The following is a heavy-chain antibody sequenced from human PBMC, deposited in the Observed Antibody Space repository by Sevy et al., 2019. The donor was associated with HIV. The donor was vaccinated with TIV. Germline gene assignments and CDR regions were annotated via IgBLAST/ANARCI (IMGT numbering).Heavy chain of an antibody. D-gene: IGHD3-16*01. CDR3: VKDPRKDVGSLGDYFDH. V-gene: IGHV3-43D*03. J-gene: IGHJ1*01. CDR2: INWDGSSA. Sequence: GGSLRLSCEASGFTFGNYAMHWVRQGPGKGLEWVSVINWDGSSAYYEDTVEGRFSISRDNSKNSLYVEMSSLTVEDTAFYYCVKDPRKDVGSLGDYFDHWGQGTLVTVSS. CDR1: GFTFGNYA.